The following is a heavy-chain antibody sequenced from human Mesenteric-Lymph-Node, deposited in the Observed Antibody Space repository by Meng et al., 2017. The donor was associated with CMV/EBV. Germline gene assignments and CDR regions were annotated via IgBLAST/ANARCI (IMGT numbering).Heavy chain of an antibody. D-gene: IGHD6-19*01. Sequence: GFALSTSGVGVGWIRQPPGKALEWLALIYWNDDKRYSPSLKSRLTITKDTSKSQVVLTMTNMDPVDTATYYCAHRDLGIAVAGSFDYWGQGTLVTVSS. V-gene: IGHV2-5*01. J-gene: IGHJ4*02. CDR1: GFALSTSGVG. CDR3: AHRDLGIAVAGSFDY. CDR2: IYWNDDK.